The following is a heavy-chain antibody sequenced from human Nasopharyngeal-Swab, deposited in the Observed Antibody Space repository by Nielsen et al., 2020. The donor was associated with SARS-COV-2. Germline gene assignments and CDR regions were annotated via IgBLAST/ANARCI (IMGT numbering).Heavy chain of an antibody. CDR3: ARGQDVLVVGGISWFDP. CDR2: IYSSGST. V-gene: IGHV4-39*07. D-gene: IGHD2-8*02. Sequence: WIRQPPGKGLEWIGSIYSSGSTYYNPSLKSQVTMSVDKSKKQFSLKLNSVTAADTAVYYCARGQDVLVVGGISWFDPWGQGTLVTVSS. J-gene: IGHJ5*02.